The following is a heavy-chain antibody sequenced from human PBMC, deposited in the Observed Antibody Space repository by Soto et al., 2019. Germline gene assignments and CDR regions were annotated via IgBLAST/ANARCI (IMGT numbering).Heavy chain of an antibody. CDR1: GFTFSSYA. Sequence: GGYLRLSCSASGFTFSSYAMHRVRQAPGKGLEYVSAISSNGGSTYYTDSVKDRFTISRDNSKNTLYLQMSGLGAEDRAVYYCVIDQFHLLYSALDIWGQGXMVTV. V-gene: IGHV3-64D*06. CDR2: ISSNGGST. J-gene: IGHJ3*02. CDR3: VIDQFHLLYSALDI. D-gene: IGHD2-2*02.